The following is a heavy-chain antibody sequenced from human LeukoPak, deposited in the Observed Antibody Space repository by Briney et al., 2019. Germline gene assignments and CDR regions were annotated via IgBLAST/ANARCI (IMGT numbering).Heavy chain of an antibody. V-gene: IGHV3-74*01. CDR3: ARVTGYCSGGSGYTAFDY. CDR1: GFTFNTYV. D-gene: IGHD2-15*01. CDR2: INTDGSNT. Sequence: PGGSLRLSCAASGFTFNTYVMHRVRQAPGKGLVWVSRINTDGSNTKYTDSVKGRFTISRDNAKNTLYLQMNSLRAEDTAVYYCARVTGYCSGGSGYTAFDYWGQGTLVTVSS. J-gene: IGHJ4*02.